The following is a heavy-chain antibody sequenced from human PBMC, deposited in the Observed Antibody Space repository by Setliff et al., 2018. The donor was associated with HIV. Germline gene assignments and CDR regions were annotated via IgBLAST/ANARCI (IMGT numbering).Heavy chain of an antibody. D-gene: IGHD3-10*01. V-gene: IGHV4-39*07. CDR3: ARARGPEGYFDS. J-gene: IGHJ4*02. CDR2: VYNSGIT. Sequence: PSETLSLTCAVSGGSVSSPSYYWGWIRQPPGKGLEWIGSVYNSGITFKNPSLKSRVSISVDRSGNQFSLKVNAVTAADTAVYYCARARGPEGYFDSWGQGTLVTVSS. CDR1: GGSVSSPSYY.